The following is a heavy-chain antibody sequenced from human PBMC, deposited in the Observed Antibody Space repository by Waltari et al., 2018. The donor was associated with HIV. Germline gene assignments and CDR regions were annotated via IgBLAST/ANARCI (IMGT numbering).Heavy chain of an antibody. CDR3: ARGPQDYPKYYFDY. D-gene: IGHD4-17*01. V-gene: IGHV1-8*01. CDR1: GYTFTSYD. Sequence: QVQLVQSGAEVKKPGASVKVSCKASGYTFTSYDINWVRQATGQGLEWLGWMKPNSGNTGDAQRFQGRVTMTRNTSISTAYMELSSLRSEDTAVYFCARGPQDYPKYYFDYWGQGTLVTVSS. CDR2: MKPNSGNT. J-gene: IGHJ4*02.